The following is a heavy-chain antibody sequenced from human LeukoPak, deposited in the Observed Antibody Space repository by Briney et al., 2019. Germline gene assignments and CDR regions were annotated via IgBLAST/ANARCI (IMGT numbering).Heavy chain of an antibody. D-gene: IGHD5-18*01. J-gene: IGHJ5*01. CDR1: GFTVSGNY. CDR3: TGAHSNSWSVF. Sequence: GGSLRLSCAASGFTVSGNYMSWVRQTPGRGLEWVSVIYSGGNTYYSDSVKGRFTISRDNSKSTLYLQMNSLRVEDTAVYYCTGAHSNSWSVFWGQGTLVTVSS. V-gene: IGHV3-53*01. CDR2: IYSGGNT.